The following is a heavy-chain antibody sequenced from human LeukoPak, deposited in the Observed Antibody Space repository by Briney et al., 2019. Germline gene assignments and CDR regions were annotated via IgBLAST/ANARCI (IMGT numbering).Heavy chain of an antibody. V-gene: IGHV4-39*01. J-gene: IGHJ1*01. CDR1: GGSISSRSYY. CDR2: IYYSGST. D-gene: IGHD3-22*01. Sequence: SETLSLTCSVSGGSISSRSYYWGWIRQPPGKGLEWIGSIYYSGSTYYNPSLKSRLTISVDTSKNQFSLNVNSVTAADTAVYYCARPPSYQDSSGYYGDFQHWGQGTLVTVSS. CDR3: ARPPSYQDSSGYYGDFQH.